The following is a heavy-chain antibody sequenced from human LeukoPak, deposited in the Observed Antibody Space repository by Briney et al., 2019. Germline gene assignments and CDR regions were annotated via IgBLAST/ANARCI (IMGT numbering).Heavy chain of an antibody. CDR2: IWYDGSNK. Sequence: PGGSVRLSCGASGFTLSSFGMQCVRQAPGKGVEGVAVIWYDGSNKYYADSVKGRFTISRDNSKITLYLQMNSLRAEDTAVYDCARDVPAYYYDSSGYTDAFDIWGQGTMVTVSS. CDR3: ARDVPAYYYDSSGYTDAFDI. J-gene: IGHJ3*02. D-gene: IGHD3-22*01. V-gene: IGHV3-33*01. CDR1: GFTLSSFG.